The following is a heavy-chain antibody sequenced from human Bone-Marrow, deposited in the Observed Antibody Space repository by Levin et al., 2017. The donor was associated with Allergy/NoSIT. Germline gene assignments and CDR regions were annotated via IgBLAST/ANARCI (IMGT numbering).Heavy chain of an antibody. J-gene: IGHJ3*01. D-gene: IGHD2-2*02. CDR2: ISSGGSYI. Sequence: AGGSLRLSCVGSGLSFSDYSLNWVRQAPGKGLEWVASISSGGSYIFYAESMKGRFTISRDNAKNSLYLQMDSLNVEDAGVYFCASPREYCVTPTACYIALDLWGQGTKVTVSS. V-gene: IGHV3-21*01. CDR3: ASPREYCVTPTACYIALDL. CDR1: GLSFSDYS.